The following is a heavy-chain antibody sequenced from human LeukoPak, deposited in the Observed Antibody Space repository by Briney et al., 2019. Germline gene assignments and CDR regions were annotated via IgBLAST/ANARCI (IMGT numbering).Heavy chain of an antibody. Sequence: GASVKVSCKASGYTFTSYGISWVRQAPGQGLEWMGWISAYNGNTNYAQKLQGRVTMTADTSTSTAYMELRSLRSDDTAVYYCARVCSGGSCYPRLGKAIDYWGQGTLVTVSS. J-gene: IGHJ4*02. V-gene: IGHV1-18*01. CDR2: ISAYNGNT. CDR1: GYTFTSYG. CDR3: ARVCSGGSCYPRLGKAIDY. D-gene: IGHD2-15*01.